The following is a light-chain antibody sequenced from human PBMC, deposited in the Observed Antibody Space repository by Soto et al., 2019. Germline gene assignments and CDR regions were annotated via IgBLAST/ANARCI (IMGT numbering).Light chain of an antibody. CDR1: SSNIGSNA. Sequence: QSVLTQPPSESGTPGQKVTISCSGSSSNIGSNAVNWYQQLPGTAPKLLIYSNNQRPSGVPDRFSGSKSGTSASLAISGLQSEDEADYYCAAWDDSLKGVLFGGGTKLTVL. CDR2: SNN. CDR3: AAWDDSLKGVL. V-gene: IGLV1-44*01. J-gene: IGLJ2*01.